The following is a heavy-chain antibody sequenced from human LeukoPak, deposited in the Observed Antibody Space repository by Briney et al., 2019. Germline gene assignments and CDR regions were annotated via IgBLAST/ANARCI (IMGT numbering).Heavy chain of an antibody. D-gene: IGHD6-13*01. J-gene: IGHJ5*02. Sequence: ASVKVSCKASGYTFTSYYMHWVRQAPGQGLEWMGIINPSGGSTSYAQKFQGRVTMTRDTSTSTVYMELSSLRSEDTAVYYCARDRHSYSSSSRFDPWGQGTLVTVSS. CDR1: GYTFTSYY. V-gene: IGHV1-46*01. CDR3: ARDRHSYSSSSRFDP. CDR2: INPSGGST.